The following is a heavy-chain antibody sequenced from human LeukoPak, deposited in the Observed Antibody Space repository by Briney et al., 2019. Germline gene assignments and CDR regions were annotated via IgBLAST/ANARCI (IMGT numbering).Heavy chain of an antibody. V-gene: IGHV4-59*12. CDR1: GGSISSYY. Sequence: SETLSLTCTVSGGSISSYYWSWIRQPPGKGLEWIGYIYYSGSTNYNPSLKSRVIISVDTSKNQFSLKLSSVTAADTAVYYCARGRVVAAVSPSGYWGQGTLVTVSS. CDR3: ARGRVVAAVSPSGY. D-gene: IGHD2-2*01. J-gene: IGHJ4*02. CDR2: IYYSGST.